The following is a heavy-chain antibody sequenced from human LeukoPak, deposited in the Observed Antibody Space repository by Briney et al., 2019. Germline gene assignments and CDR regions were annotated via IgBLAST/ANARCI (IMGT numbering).Heavy chain of an antibody. D-gene: IGHD2-21*02. CDR3: ARHGPGAYCGGDCYLDY. CDR1: GGSISSYY. CDR2: IYYSGST. V-gene: IGHV4-59*08. Sequence: SGTLSLTCTVSGGSISSYYWSWIRQPPGKGLEWIGYIYYSGSTNYNPSLKSRVTISVDTSKNQFSLKLSSVTAADTAVYYCARHGPGAYCGGDCYLDYWGQGTLVTVSS. J-gene: IGHJ4*02.